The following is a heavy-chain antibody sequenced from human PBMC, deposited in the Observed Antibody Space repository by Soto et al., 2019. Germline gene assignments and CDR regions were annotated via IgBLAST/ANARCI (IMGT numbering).Heavy chain of an antibody. CDR1: GFTFSSYA. J-gene: IGHJ5*02. V-gene: IGHV3-23*01. Sequence: PGGSLRLSCAASGFTFSSYAMSWVRQAPGKGLEWVSAISGSGGSTYYADSVKGRFTISRDNSKNTLYLQMNSLRAEDTAVYYCAKNRVWTRYCSSTSCLNWFDPWGQGTLVTVSS. CDR2: ISGSGGST. CDR3: AKNRVWTRYCSSTSCLNWFDP. D-gene: IGHD2-2*01.